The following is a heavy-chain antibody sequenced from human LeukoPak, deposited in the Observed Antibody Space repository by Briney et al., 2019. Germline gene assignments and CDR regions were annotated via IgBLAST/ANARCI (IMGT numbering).Heavy chain of an antibody. D-gene: IGHD6-19*01. Sequence: GGSLRLSCTASGFTFGDYAMSWFRQAPGKGLEGVGFIRSKAYGGTTEYAASVKGRFTISRDDSKSIAYLQMNSLKTEDTAVYYCTRTRAVAGTPYYFDYWGQGTLVTVSS. V-gene: IGHV3-49*03. CDR2: IRSKAYGGTT. J-gene: IGHJ4*02. CDR1: GFTFGDYA. CDR3: TRTRAVAGTPYYFDY.